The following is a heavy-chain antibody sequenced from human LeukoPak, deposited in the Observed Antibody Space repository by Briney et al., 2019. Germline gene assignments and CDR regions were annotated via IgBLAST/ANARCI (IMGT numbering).Heavy chain of an antibody. J-gene: IGHJ4*02. CDR3: ARDSGDYDSRDYFDY. D-gene: IGHD3-22*01. Sequence: GGSLRLSCAASGFTFSSYVMHWVRQAPGKGLEWVAIISYDGSNEYYADSVKGRFTISRDNAKNSLYLQMNSLRAEDTAVYYCARDSGDYDSRDYFDYWGQGTLVTVSS. V-gene: IGHV3-30*04. CDR2: ISYDGSNE. CDR1: GFTFSSYV.